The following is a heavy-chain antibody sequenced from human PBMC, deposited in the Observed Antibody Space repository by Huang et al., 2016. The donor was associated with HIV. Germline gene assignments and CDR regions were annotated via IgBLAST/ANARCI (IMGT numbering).Heavy chain of an antibody. J-gene: IGHJ4*02. D-gene: IGHD3-3*01. V-gene: IGHV4-4*07. CDR1: SVSMYAWY. Sequence: QVQLQESGPGLVRPSETLSLTCSVSSVSMYAWYWSWLRQSAGEGLEWIGRIHPSGSSNYHPSLKSRVTMSVDTSRRELSLKLTSVTAADTAVYYCVSADRSGYIDNWGQGTLVTVSS. CDR3: VSADRSGYIDN. CDR2: IHPSGSS.